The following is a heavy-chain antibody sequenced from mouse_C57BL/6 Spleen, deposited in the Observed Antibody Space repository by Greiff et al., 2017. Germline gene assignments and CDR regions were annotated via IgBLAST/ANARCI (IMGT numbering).Heavy chain of an antibody. J-gene: IGHJ1*03. V-gene: IGHV1-76*01. CDR1: GYTFTDYY. CDR3: ARSSYDSYWYFDV. D-gene: IGHD2-4*01. CDR2: IYPGSGNT. Sequence: QVQLQQSGAELVRPGASVKLSCKASGYTFTDYYINWVKQRPGQGLEWIARIYPGSGNTYYNEKVKGKATLTAEKSSSTAYMQLSSLTSEDSAVYFCARSSYDSYWYFDVWGTGTTVTVSS.